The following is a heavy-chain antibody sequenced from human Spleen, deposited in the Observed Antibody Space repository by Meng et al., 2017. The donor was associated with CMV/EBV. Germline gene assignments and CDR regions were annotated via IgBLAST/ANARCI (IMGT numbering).Heavy chain of an antibody. J-gene: IGHJ4*02. CDR3: AREGYAEAFDY. CDR2: IYYSGST. Sequence: QLQLQESGPELGKPSQTLSLTCTVSGGSISSGDYYWSWIRQPPGKGLEWIGYIYYSGSTYYNPFLKSRVTISVDTSKNQFSLKLSSVTAADTAVYYCAREGYAEAFDYWGQGTLVTVSS. CDR1: GGSISSGDYY. V-gene: IGHV4-30-4*08. D-gene: IGHD5-18*01.